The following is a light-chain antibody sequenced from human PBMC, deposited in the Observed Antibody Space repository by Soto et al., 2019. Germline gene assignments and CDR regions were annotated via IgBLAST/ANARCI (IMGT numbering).Light chain of an antibody. V-gene: IGLV2-14*01. CDR1: SSDVGGYNY. J-gene: IGLJ2*01. CDR2: DVS. Sequence: QSVLTQPASVSGSPGQSITISCTGTSSDVGGYNYVSWYQQHPGKAPKLMIYDVSNRRSGVSNRFSGSKSGNTASLTISGLHAEDEADYYCSSYTSSSTLVFGGGTQLTVL. CDR3: SSYTSSSTLV.